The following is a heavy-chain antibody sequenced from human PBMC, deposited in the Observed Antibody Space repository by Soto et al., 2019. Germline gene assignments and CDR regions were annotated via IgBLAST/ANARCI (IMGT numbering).Heavy chain of an antibody. D-gene: IGHD6-19*01. Sequence: QVQLQESGPGLVKPSQTLSLTCTFSGGSISSGGHYWSWIRQHPGKGLEWIGYNYYSGRTYNPSLKSRVTISVDTSKNRFSLKLSSVTAADTAVYYCASSSSGVVHWGQGTLVTVSS. CDR3: ASSSSGVVH. V-gene: IGHV4-31*03. CDR2: NYYSGRT. CDR1: GGSISSGGHY. J-gene: IGHJ4*02.